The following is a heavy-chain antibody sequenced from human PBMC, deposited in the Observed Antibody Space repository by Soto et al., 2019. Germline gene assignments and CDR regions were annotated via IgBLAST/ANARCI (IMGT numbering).Heavy chain of an antibody. V-gene: IGHV1-69*13. CDR1: GGTFSSYA. CDR3: ARGADCSSTSCYTGVYYYGMDV. J-gene: IGHJ6*02. CDR2: IIPIFGTA. D-gene: IGHD2-2*02. Sequence: SVKVSCKASGGTFSSYAISWVRQAPGQGLEWMGGIIPIFGTANYAQKFQGRVTITADESTSTAYMELSSLRSEDTAVYYCARGADCSSTSCYTGVYYYGMDVWGQGTTVTVSS.